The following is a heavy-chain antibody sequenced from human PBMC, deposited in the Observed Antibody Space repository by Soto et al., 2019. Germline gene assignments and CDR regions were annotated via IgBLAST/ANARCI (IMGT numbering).Heavy chain of an antibody. CDR3: ARVPGGYSYADAFDI. D-gene: IGHD5-18*01. V-gene: IGHV3-48*02. CDR1: GFTFSSYS. CDR2: ISSSSSTI. Sequence: GQCRRPSGAPSGFTFSSYSMNWVRQAPRKGLEWVSYISSSSSTIYYADSVKGRFTISRDNAKNSLYLQMNRLRDEDTAVYYCARVPGGYSYADAFDIWGQGTMVTVSS. J-gene: IGHJ3*02.